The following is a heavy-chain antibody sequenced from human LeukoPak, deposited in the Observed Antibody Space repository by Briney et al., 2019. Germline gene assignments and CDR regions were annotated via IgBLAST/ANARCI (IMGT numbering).Heavy chain of an antibody. CDR3: ARAWGHMVRGAPNWFDP. CDR2: IYYSGST. D-gene: IGHD3-10*01. J-gene: IGHJ5*02. V-gene: IGHV4-61*01. Sequence: MPSETLSLTCTVSGGSVSSGSYYWSWIRQPPGKGLEWIGYIYYSGSTNYNPSLKSRVTISVDTSKNQFSLKLSSVTAADTAVYYCARAWGHMVRGAPNWFDPWGQGTLVTVSS. CDR1: GGSVSSGSYY.